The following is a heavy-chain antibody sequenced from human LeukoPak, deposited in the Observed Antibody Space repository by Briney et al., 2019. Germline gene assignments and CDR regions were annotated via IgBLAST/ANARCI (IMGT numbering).Heavy chain of an antibody. CDR2: ISYDGSNK. V-gene: IGHV3-30-3*01. CDR3: ARDSTRVVIPYYFDY. J-gene: IGHJ4*02. D-gene: IGHD3-3*01. CDR1: GFTFSSYA. Sequence: GGSLRLSCAASGFTFSSYAMHWVRQAPGKGLEWVAVISYDGSNKYYAGSVKGRFTISRDNSKNTLYLQMTSLRAEDTAVYYCARDSTRVVIPYYFDYWGQGTLVTVSS.